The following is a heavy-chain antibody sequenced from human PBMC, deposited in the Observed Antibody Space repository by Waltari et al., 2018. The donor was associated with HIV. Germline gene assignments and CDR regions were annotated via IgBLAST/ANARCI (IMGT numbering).Heavy chain of an antibody. CDR3: ARGGFRTVTTLPWFDP. D-gene: IGHD4-17*01. J-gene: IGHJ5*02. Sequence: QVQLQQWGAGLLKPSETLSLTCAVYGGSFSGYYWSWIRPPPGKGLEWIGEINHSGSTNYNPSLKSRVTISVDTSKNQFSLKLSSVTAADTAVYYCARGGFRTVTTLPWFDPWGQGTLVTVSS. CDR2: INHSGST. CDR1: GGSFSGYY. V-gene: IGHV4-34*01.